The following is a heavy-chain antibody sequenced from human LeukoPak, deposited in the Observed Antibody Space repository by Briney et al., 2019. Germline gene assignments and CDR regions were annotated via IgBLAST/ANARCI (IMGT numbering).Heavy chain of an antibody. Sequence: SETLSLTCTVSGGSISSSSYYWAWIRQPPGKGLEWIGSIYYGGSTYYNPSLKSRVTISADTSKNQFSLKLSSVTPADTAVYFCARRVIAATIDYWGQGTLVTVSS. D-gene: IGHD5-12*01. J-gene: IGHJ4*02. CDR3: ARRVIAATIDY. CDR1: GGSISSSSYY. CDR2: IYYGGST. V-gene: IGHV4-39*01.